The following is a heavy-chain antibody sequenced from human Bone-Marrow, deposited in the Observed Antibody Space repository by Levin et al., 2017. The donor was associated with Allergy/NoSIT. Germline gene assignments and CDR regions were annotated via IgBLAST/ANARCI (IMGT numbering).Heavy chain of an antibody. Sequence: GGSLRLSCAASGFTFSTYTMNWVRQTPGKGLEWVSSIGSRFNFIYYADSVKGRFTISRDNAKNLLYLDMNSLTAEDTALYFCARDNTAMTTPTDYWGQGTLVTVSS. CDR1: GFTFSTYT. V-gene: IGHV3-21*06. CDR2: IGSRFNFI. D-gene: IGHD5-18*01. CDR3: ARDNTAMTTPTDY. J-gene: IGHJ4*02.